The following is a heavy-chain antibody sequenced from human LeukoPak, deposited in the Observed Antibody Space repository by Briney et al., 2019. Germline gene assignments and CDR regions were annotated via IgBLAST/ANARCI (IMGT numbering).Heavy chain of an antibody. J-gene: IGHJ4*02. CDR2: MNPNSGNT. D-gene: IGHD6-13*01. V-gene: IGHV1-8*01. CDR3: ARVGSDSSSWFTYFDY. Sequence: ASVKVSCKASGYTFTSYDINWVRQATGQGLEWMGWMNPNSGNTGYALKFQGRVTMTRNTSISTAYMELSSLRSEDTAVYYCARVGSDSSSWFTYFDYWGQGTLVTVSS. CDR1: GYTFTSYD.